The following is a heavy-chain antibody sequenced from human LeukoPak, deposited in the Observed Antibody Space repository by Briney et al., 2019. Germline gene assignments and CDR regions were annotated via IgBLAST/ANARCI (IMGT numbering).Heavy chain of an antibody. J-gene: IGHJ5*02. CDR3: ARVPRTRFYYDSSGYYSEENWFDP. V-gene: IGHV1-2*02. CDR2: INPNSGGT. Sequence: ASVKVSCKASGGTFSSYAISWVRQAPGQGLEWMGWINPNSGGTNYAQKFQGRVTMTRDTSISTAYMELSRLRSDDTAVYYCARVPRTRFYYDSSGYYSEENWFDPWGQGTLVTVSS. CDR1: GGTFSSYA. D-gene: IGHD3-22*01.